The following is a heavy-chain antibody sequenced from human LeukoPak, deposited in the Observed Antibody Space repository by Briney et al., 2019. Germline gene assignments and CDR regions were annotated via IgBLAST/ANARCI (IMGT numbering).Heavy chain of an antibody. D-gene: IGHD3-22*01. J-gene: IGHJ4*02. Sequence: EASVTVSCKASGYTFTGYYMHWVRQAPGQGLEWMGWISPNSGGTNYAQKFQGRVTITRDTSISTAYMELSRLRSDDTAVYYCAREYYDSSGYYRGDYWGQGTLVTVSS. CDR2: ISPNSGGT. CDR1: GYTFTGYY. V-gene: IGHV1-2*02. CDR3: AREYYDSSGYYRGDY.